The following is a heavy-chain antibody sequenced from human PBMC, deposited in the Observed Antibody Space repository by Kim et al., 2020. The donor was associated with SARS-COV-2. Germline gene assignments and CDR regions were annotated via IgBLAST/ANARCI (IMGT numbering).Heavy chain of an antibody. Sequence: YASSVKGRFTTSRNNSKNTLYLQRNSLGAEDTAVYYCARYTAIEGGNFDYWGQGTLVTVSS. CDR3: ARYTAIEGGNFDY. V-gene: IGHV3-30*01. J-gene: IGHJ4*02. D-gene: IGHD5-18*01.